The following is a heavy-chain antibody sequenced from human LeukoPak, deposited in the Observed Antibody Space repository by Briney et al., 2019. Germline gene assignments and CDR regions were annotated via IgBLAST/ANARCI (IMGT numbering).Heavy chain of an antibody. Sequence: GGSLRLSCAASGFTFSSYAMHWVRQAPGKGLEWVAVISYDGSNKYYADSVKGRFTISRDNSKNTLYLQMNSLRAEDTAVYYCARDRKRIPLFDYWGQGTLVTVSS. V-gene: IGHV3-30*04. J-gene: IGHJ4*02. D-gene: IGHD6-25*01. CDR2: ISYDGSNK. CDR3: ARDRKRIPLFDY. CDR1: GFTFSSYA.